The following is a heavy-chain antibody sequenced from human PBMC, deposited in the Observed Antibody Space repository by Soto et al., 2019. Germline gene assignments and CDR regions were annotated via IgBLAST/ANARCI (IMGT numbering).Heavy chain of an antibody. Sequence: KTSETLSLTCTVSGGSISSYYWSWIRQPPGKGLEWIGYIYYSGSTNYNPSLKSRVTISVDTSKNQFSLKLSSVTAADTAVYYCARGITMVRGVFDYWGQGTLVTVS. CDR2: IYYSGST. D-gene: IGHD3-10*01. CDR3: ARGITMVRGVFDY. CDR1: GGSISSYY. V-gene: IGHV4-59*01. J-gene: IGHJ4*02.